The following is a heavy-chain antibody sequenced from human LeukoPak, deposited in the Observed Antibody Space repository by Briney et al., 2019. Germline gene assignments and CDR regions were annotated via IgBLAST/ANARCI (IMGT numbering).Heavy chain of an antibody. CDR3: ARDVGQQLVLFDY. CDR2: IYTSGST. V-gene: IGHV4-61*02. D-gene: IGHD6-13*01. Sequence: SETLSLTCTVSGGSISSGSYYWSWIRQPAGKGLEWIGRIYTSGSTNYNPSLKSRVTISVDTSKNQFSLKLSSVTAADTAVYYCARDVGQQLVLFDYWGQGTLVTVSS. CDR1: GGSISSGSYY. J-gene: IGHJ4*02.